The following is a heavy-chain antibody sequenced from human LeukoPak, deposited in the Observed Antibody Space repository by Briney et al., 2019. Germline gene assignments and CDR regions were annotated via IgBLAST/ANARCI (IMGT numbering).Heavy chain of an antibody. CDR1: GDSISSGGYS. V-gene: IGHV4-30-2*01. Sequence: PSETLSLTCAVSGDSISSGGYSWSWIRQPPGKGLEWIGYIYHSGSTYYNPSLKSRVTISVDRSKNQFSLKLSSVTAADTAVYYCARGGYGSGSYYPYFDYWGQGTLVTVSS. CDR2: IYHSGST. CDR3: ARGGYGSGSYYPYFDY. D-gene: IGHD3-10*01. J-gene: IGHJ4*02.